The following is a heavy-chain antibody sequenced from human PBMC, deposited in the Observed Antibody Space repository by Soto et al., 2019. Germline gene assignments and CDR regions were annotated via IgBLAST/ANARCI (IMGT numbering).Heavy chain of an antibody. J-gene: IGHJ4*02. CDR3: ARDSSGRANFDY. Sequence: QVRLVQSGGEVKKPGASVKVSCKASGYTFTSYGISWVRQAPGQGLEWMGWTSAYMVTNYAQKFQGRVTMTTDTSTSTAYMELRSLRSDDTAVYYCARDSSGRANFDYWGQGTLVTVSS. V-gene: IGHV1-18*01. CDR1: GYTFTSYG. CDR2: TSAYMVT. D-gene: IGHD6-19*01.